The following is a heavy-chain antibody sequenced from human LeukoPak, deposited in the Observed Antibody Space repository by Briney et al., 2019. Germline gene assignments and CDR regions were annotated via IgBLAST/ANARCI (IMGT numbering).Heavy chain of an antibody. J-gene: IGHJ6*02. V-gene: IGHV3-48*01. CDR2: ISTSSNTI. D-gene: IGHD3-10*01. CDR1: GFTFSSYA. Sequence: GRSLRLSCAASGFTFSSYAMHWVRQAPGKGLEWVSYISTSSNTIYYADSVKGRSTISRDNAKNSLYLQMNDLRAEDTAVYYCARVGSYGMDVWGQGTTVTVSS. CDR3: ARVGSYGMDV.